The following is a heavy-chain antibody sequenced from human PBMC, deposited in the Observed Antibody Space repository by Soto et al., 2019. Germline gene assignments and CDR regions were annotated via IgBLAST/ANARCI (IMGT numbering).Heavy chain of an antibody. V-gene: IGHV3-23*01. D-gene: IGHD2-2*01. CDR2: ISGSGGST. CDR1: GFTFSSYA. Sequence: EVQLLESGGGLVQPGGSLRLSCAASGFTFSSYAMSWVRQAPGKGLEWVSAISGSGGSTYYADFVKGRFTIDRDNSKKPLYLQMNSQRAEDTAVYYCAKDLVVVVPAAMPDWFDPWGQGTLVTVSS. J-gene: IGHJ5*02. CDR3: AKDLVVVVPAAMPDWFDP.